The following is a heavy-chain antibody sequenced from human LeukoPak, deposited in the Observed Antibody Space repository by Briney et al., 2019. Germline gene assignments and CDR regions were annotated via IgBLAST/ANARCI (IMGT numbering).Heavy chain of an antibody. D-gene: IGHD1-26*01. J-gene: IGHJ4*02. CDR1: GDSVSSNSAA. Sequence: QALSLTCAISGDSVSSNSAAWNWIRQSPSRGLEWPGRTYYRSKWYNGYAVSVKSRITIKPDTSKNQFSLQLNSVTPDDTAVYYCARVVGREVDYWGQGTLVTVSS. CDR2: TYYRSKWYN. V-gene: IGHV6-1*01. CDR3: ARVVGREVDY.